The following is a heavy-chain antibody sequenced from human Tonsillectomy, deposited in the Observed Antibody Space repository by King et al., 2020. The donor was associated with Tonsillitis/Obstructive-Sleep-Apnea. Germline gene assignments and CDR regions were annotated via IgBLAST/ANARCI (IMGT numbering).Heavy chain of an antibody. CDR3: ARHEGYLGFDY. CDR2: IYYSGST. D-gene: IGHD2-15*01. Sequence: QLQESGPGLVKPSETLSLTCTVSGGSISSSSYYWGWIRQPPGKGLGWIGSIYYSGSTSYNPSLKSRVTISVDTSKNQFSLKLSSVTAADTAVYYCARHEGYLGFDYWGQGTLVTVSS. J-gene: IGHJ4*02. V-gene: IGHV4-39*01. CDR1: GGSISSSSYY.